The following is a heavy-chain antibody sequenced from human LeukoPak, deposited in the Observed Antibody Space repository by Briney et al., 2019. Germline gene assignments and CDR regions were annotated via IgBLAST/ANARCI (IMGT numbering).Heavy chain of an antibody. D-gene: IGHD1-26*01. CDR1: GLIVSSHA. Sequence: GRSLRLSCAASGLIVSSHAIYWVRQAPGKGLEWVAVISYDGSNKYYADSVKGRFTISRDNSKNTLYLQMNSLRAEDTAVYYCAKEVGIGDYWGQGTLVTVSS. V-gene: IGHV3-30-3*01. CDR3: AKEVGIGDY. J-gene: IGHJ4*02. CDR2: ISYDGSNK.